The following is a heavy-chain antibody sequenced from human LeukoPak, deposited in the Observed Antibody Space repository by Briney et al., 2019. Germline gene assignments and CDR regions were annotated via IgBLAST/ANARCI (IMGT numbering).Heavy chain of an antibody. CDR2: IYYSGST. CDR3: ARVRSSSWYEAYFDY. CDR1: GGSISSYY. J-gene: IGHJ4*02. Sequence: SETLSLTSTVSGGSISSYYWSWIRQPPGKGLEWIGYIYYSGSTNYNPSLKSRVTISVDTSKNQFSLKLSSVTAADTAVYYCARVRSSSWYEAYFDYWGQGTLVTVSS. D-gene: IGHD6-13*01. V-gene: IGHV4-59*01.